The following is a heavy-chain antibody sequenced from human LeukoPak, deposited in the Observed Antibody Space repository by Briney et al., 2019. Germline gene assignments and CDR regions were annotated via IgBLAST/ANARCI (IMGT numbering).Heavy chain of an antibody. J-gene: IGHJ4*02. D-gene: IGHD5-18*01. CDR2: IYSGGST. V-gene: IGHV3-53*01. CDR3: ARIVVPGIQLWSRPYYFDY. Sequence: GGSLRLSCAASGFTVSSNYMSWVRQAPGKGLEWVSVIYSGGSTYYADSVKGRFTISRDNSKNTLYLQMNSLRAEDTAVYYCARIVVPGIQLWSRPYYFDYWGQGTLVTVSS. CDR1: GFTVSSNY.